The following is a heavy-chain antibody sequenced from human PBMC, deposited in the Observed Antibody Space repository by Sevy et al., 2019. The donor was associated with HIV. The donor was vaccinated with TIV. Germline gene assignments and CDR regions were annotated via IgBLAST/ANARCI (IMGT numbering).Heavy chain of an antibody. CDR1: GGSINSNSYY. Sequence: SETLSLTCTVSGGSINSNSYYWGWIRQPPGKGLEWIGCIYYSGSTYYNTSLKSRVTISVDTSNNQFSLKRRSVTGADTAVYYCARRWIVVVARAFDIWGQGTMVTVSS. V-gene: IGHV4-39*01. J-gene: IGHJ3*02. D-gene: IGHD2-15*01. CDR3: ARRWIVVVARAFDI. CDR2: IYYSGST.